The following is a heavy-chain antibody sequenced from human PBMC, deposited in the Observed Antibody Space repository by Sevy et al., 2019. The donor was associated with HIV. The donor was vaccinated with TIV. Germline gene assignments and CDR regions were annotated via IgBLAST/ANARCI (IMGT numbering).Heavy chain of an antibody. D-gene: IGHD2-15*01. CDR3: ARDLFSGGNAVYGY. CDR2: IDGNGDTI. J-gene: IGHJ4*02. V-gene: IGHV3-11*01. Sequence: GGSLRLSCAASGFTFSDYYMSWIRQAPGKGLQWISYIDGNGDTIYYADSLKGRFTISRDNDKNSLYLQMNSLRAEDTAVYYCARDLFSGGNAVYGYWGQGTLVTVSS. CDR1: GFTFSDYY.